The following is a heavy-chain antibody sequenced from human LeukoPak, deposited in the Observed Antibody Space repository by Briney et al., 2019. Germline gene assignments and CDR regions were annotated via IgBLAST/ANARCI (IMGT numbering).Heavy chain of an antibody. Sequence: PGRSLRLSCTASGFTFGDYAMSWVRQAPGKGLEWVGFIRSKAYGGTTEYAASVKGRFTISRDDSKSIAYLQMNSLKTEDTAVYYCTGGYSCGLKIDAFDIWGQGTMVTVSS. CDR2: IRSKAYGGTT. V-gene: IGHV3-49*04. D-gene: IGHD5-18*01. J-gene: IGHJ3*02. CDR3: TGGYSCGLKIDAFDI. CDR1: GFTFGDYA.